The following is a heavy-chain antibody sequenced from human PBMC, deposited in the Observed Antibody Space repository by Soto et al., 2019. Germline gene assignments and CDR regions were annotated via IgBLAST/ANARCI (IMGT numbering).Heavy chain of an antibody. CDR1: GFSLSTTGVG. V-gene: IGHV2-5*02. J-gene: IGHJ5*02. Sequence: QITLKESGTPLVRPTQTLTLTCTFSGFSLSTTGVGVGWIRQPPGKALEWLELIYWDDDKRCSPSLKSRLTTTKDTSKYEVILTRTITDPVDTAPYYCAQRLRDYGWGRERANYSEPWGEGTLVTVSS. CDR3: AQRLRDYGWGRERANYSEP. CDR2: IYWDDDK. D-gene: IGHD3-16*01.